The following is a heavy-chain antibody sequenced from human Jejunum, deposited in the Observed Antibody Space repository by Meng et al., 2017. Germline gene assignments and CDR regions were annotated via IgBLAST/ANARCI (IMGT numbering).Heavy chain of an antibody. J-gene: IGHJ4*02. V-gene: IGHV7-4-1*02. CDR3: ARDNYDTASRFDY. CDR2: INTNNGNP. Sequence: QSGSELKEPGASVKVSCKASGYTFTSYAINWLRQAPGQGPEWMGWINTNNGNPTYAQGFTGRFVFSLDTSVSTAYVQISSLKVEDTAMYYCARDNYDTASRFDYWGQGTLVTVSS. CDR1: GYTFTSYA. D-gene: IGHD3-22*01.